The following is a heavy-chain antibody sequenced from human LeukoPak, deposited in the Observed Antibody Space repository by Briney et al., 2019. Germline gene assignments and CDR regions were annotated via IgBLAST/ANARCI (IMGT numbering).Heavy chain of an antibody. V-gene: IGHV3-7*01. CDR1: GFTFSSYW. CDR2: INGDGSIE. Sequence: GGSLRLSCAASGFTFSSYWMTWVRQAPGKGLECVSNINGDGSIENYVHSVRGRFSIFRDNAKDALYLQMNSLRVDDTAIYYCARDPIVGDTGGGDYWGQGTLVTVSS. D-gene: IGHD1-26*01. CDR3: ARDPIVGDTGGGDY. J-gene: IGHJ4*02.